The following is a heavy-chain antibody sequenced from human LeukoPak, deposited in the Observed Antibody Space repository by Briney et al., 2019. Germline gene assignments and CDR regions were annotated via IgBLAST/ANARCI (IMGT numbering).Heavy chain of an antibody. D-gene: IGHD1-26*01. V-gene: IGHV3-21*04. CDR2: ISSSSSHI. CDR3: AKDQSGSYSGADY. Sequence: GGSLRLSCAASGFTFSSYTMNWVRQAPGKGLEWVSLISSSSSHIHYADSVRGRFTISRDNAKNSLYLQMNSLRAEDTALYYCAKDQSGSYSGADYWGQGTLVTVSS. J-gene: IGHJ4*02. CDR1: GFTFSSYT.